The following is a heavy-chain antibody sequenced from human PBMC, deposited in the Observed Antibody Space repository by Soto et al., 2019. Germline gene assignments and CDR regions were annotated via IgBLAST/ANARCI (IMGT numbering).Heavy chain of an antibody. CDR1: GFTFSSYS. D-gene: IGHD3-16*02. CDR3: ARDFYRGFSYGPGDS. J-gene: IGHJ4*02. CDR2: ISRSSSYI. Sequence: GGSLRLSCAASGFTFSSYSMNWVRQAPGKGLEWVSSISRSSSYIYYADSVKGRFTISRDNSKSSVYLQMNSLRAEDTALYYCARDFYRGFSYGPGDSWGQGTLVTVSS. V-gene: IGHV3-21*06.